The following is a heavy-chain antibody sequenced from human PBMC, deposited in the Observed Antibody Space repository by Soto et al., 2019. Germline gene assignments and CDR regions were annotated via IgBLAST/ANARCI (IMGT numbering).Heavy chain of an antibody. CDR1: GFTFSSYG. V-gene: IGHV3-30*18. CDR3: AKDLYSSTNRVFDY. Sequence: QVQVVESGGGVVQPGRSLRLSCVASGFTFSSYGMHWVRQAPGKGLEWVAVISYDGSSQHYADSVKGRFTISRDNSKNTLYLQMTSLRGEDTAVYYCAKDLYSSTNRVFDYWGQGTLVTVSS. D-gene: IGHD2-2*01. CDR2: ISYDGSSQ. J-gene: IGHJ4*02.